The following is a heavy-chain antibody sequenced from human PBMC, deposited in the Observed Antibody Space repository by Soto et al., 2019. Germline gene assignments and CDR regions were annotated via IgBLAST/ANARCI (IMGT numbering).Heavy chain of an antibody. Sequence: QVQLVQSGVEVKKPGASVKVSCKASGYTFISHGISWVRQAPGQGLEWMGWISGKNGNTNYAQKLQGRVTLTTDTSTSTAYVELRSLRSADTAVYYCARVSSSIVVVPDYGMDVWGQGTTVTVSS. CDR2: ISGKNGNT. V-gene: IGHV1-18*04. CDR3: ARVSSSIVVVPDYGMDV. J-gene: IGHJ6*02. CDR1: GYTFISHG. D-gene: IGHD2-15*01.